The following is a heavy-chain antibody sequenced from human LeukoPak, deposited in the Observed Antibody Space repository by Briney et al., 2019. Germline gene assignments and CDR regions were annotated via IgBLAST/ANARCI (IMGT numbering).Heavy chain of an antibody. J-gene: IGHJ4*02. CDR1: GGTFSSYT. D-gene: IGHD3-10*01. CDR2: IIPILGIA. CDR3: ARALRMVRDLTPSGY. V-gene: IGHV1-69*02. Sequence: ASVKVSCKASGGTFSSYTISWVRQAPGQGLEWMGRIIPILGIANYAQKFQGRVTITADKSTSTAYMELRSLRSDDTAVYYCARALRMVRDLTPSGYWGQGTLVTVSS.